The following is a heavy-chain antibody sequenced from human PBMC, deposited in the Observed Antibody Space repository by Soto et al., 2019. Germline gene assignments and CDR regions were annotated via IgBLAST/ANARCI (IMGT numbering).Heavy chain of an antibody. V-gene: IGHV1-69*02. CDR2: IIPILGIA. CDR3: VVTRGPYYYDSSGYYNY. CDR1: GGTFSSYT. Sequence: ASVKVSCKASGGTFSSYTISWVRQAPGQGLEWMGRIIPILGIANYAQKFQGRVTITADKSTSTAYMELSSLRSEDTAVEYCVVTRGPYYYDSSGYYNYWGQGTLVTVSS. D-gene: IGHD3-22*01. J-gene: IGHJ4*02.